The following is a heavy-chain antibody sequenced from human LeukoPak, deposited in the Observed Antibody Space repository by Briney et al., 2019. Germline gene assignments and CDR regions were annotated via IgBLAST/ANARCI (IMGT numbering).Heavy chain of an antibody. CDR3: ARIGDIVATILDY. V-gene: IGHV4-4*02. D-gene: IGHD5-12*01. CDR2: IYHSGST. CDR1: GGSISSSNW. Sequence: SGTLSLTCAVSGGSISSSNWWSWVRQPPGKGLEWIGEIYHSGSTYYNPSLKSRVTISVDTSKNQFSLKLSSVTAADTAVYYCARIGDIVATILDYWGQGTLVTVSS. J-gene: IGHJ4*02.